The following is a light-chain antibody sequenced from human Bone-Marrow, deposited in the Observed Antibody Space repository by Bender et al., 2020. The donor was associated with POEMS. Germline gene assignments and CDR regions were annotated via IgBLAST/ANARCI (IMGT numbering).Light chain of an antibody. V-gene: IGLV1-40*01. J-gene: IGLJ3*02. CDR1: SSNTGSGYD. CDR2: GYN. CDR3: QSYDNSLGGWV. Sequence: QSVLTQPPSVSGAPGQRVTISCTGSSSNTGSGYDINWYQHLPGTAPKLLIYGYNNRPSGVPDRLSGSKSGTSASLAITGLQAEDVGDYYCQSYDNSLGGWVFGGGTKLTVL.